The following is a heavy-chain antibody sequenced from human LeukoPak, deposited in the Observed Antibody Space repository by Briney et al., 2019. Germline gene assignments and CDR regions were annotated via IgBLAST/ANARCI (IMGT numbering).Heavy chain of an antibody. Sequence: PSETLSLTCAVSGGSISSGGNSWSWIRQPPGKGLEWIGYIYYSGSTEYHPSLKSRVTISVDTSKNQFSLKLSSVTAADTAVYYCANSQQWLAQDYWGQGTLVTVSS. CDR2: IYYSGST. D-gene: IGHD6-19*01. J-gene: IGHJ4*02. CDR1: GGSISSGGNS. V-gene: IGHV4-30-4*07. CDR3: ANSQQWLAQDY.